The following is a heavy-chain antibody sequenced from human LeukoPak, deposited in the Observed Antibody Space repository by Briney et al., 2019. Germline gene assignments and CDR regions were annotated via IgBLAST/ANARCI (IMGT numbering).Heavy chain of an antibody. J-gene: IGHJ4*02. V-gene: IGHV3-30*02. Sequence: GGSLRLSCAASGFTFSSYGMHWVRQAPGKGLEWVAFVWYDGSNKYHADSVKGRFTISRDNSKNTLYLQMNSLRVEDTAVYYCVKDHSSGLLGWGQGTLVTVSS. CDR3: VKDHSSGLLG. D-gene: IGHD6-25*01. CDR2: VWYDGSNK. CDR1: GFTFSSYG.